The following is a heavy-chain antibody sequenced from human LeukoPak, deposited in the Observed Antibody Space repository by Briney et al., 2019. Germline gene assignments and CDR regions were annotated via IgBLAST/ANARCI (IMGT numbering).Heavy chain of an antibody. CDR2: ISYDGSNK. Sequence: PGGSMRLSCAASGFTFSSYAMHWVRQAPGKGLEWVAVISYDGSNKYYADSVKGRFTISRDNSKNTLYLQMNSLRAEDTAVYYCAKARLGYCSSTSCLHFDYWGQGTLVTVSS. CDR1: GFTFSSYA. D-gene: IGHD2-2*01. CDR3: AKARLGYCSSTSCLHFDY. J-gene: IGHJ4*02. V-gene: IGHV3-30-3*01.